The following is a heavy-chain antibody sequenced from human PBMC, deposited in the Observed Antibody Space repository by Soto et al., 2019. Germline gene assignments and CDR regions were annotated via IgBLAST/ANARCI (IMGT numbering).Heavy chain of an antibody. CDR2: IFHTGTT. CDR1: GGSVSSGNYY. Sequence: QVQLQESGSGLVKPSETLSLTCTVSGGSVSSGNYYWSWIRQPPGKGLEWLGYIFHTGTTNYNPSLNSRVTISLDTSMNQFSLNLSSVTPADTAVYYCTRAPVSGSYCFDFWGQGTPVTVSS. D-gene: IGHD1-26*01. CDR3: TRAPVSGSYCFDF. J-gene: IGHJ4*02. V-gene: IGHV4-61*01.